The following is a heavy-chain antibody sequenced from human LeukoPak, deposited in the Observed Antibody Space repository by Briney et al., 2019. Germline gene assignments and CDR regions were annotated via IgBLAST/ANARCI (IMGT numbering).Heavy chain of an antibody. D-gene: IGHD6-13*01. Sequence: GGSLRLSCAASGFTFSDYYMSWIRQAPGKGLEWVSSISSSSSYIYYADSVKGRFTISGDNAKNSLYLQMNSLRAEDTAVYYCAREDGGNGYSSSWALDYWGQGTLVTVSS. J-gene: IGHJ4*02. CDR3: AREDGGNGYSSSWALDY. V-gene: IGHV3-11*06. CDR2: ISSSSSYI. CDR1: GFTFSDYY.